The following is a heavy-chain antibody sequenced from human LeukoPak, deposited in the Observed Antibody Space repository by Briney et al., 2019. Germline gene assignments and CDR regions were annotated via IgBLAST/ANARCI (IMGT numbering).Heavy chain of an antibody. CDR2: ISSSSSYI. Sequence: GGSLRLSCAASGFPFSSYSMNWVRQAPGKGLEWVSSISSSSSYIYYADSVKGRFTISRDNAKNSLYLRMNSLRAEDTAVYYCASRIWFGEINWGQGTLVTVSS. CDR1: GFPFSSYS. D-gene: IGHD3-10*01. V-gene: IGHV3-21*01. J-gene: IGHJ4*02. CDR3: ASRIWFGEIN.